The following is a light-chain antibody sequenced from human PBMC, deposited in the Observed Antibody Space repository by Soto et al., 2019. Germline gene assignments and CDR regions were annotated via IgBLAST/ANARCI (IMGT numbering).Light chain of an antibody. CDR2: EVN. CDR3: TSYAGSYTWV. Sequence: QSALTQPPSASGSPGQSVTISCTGTSSDVGGHNRVSWYQQYPGKAPKLIISEVNRRPSGVPDRFSGSKSGNSASLTVSWLQAEDEADYYCTSYAGSYTWVFGGGTKLTVL. J-gene: IGLJ3*02. V-gene: IGLV2-8*01. CDR1: SSDVGGHNR.